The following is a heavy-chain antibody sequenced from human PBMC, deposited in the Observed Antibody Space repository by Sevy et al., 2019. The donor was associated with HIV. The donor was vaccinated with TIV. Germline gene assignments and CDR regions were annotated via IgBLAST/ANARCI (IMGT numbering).Heavy chain of an antibody. Sequence: SDTLSLTCTVSGGSISSYYWSWIRQPPGKGLEWIGYIYYSGSTTYNPSLKSRVTISVDTFKNQFSLKLSSVTAADTAVYYCARHVGEYNWNYDAFDIWGQGTMVTVSS. CDR2: IYYSGST. CDR3: ARHVGEYNWNYDAFDI. V-gene: IGHV4-59*08. J-gene: IGHJ3*02. D-gene: IGHD1-7*01. CDR1: GGSISSYY.